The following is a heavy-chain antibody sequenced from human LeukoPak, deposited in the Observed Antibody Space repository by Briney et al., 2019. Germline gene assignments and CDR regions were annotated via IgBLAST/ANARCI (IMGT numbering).Heavy chain of an antibody. Sequence: GGSLRLSCVASGFTFSTYWMNWVRQAPGKGLERVGTISPDGSDKYYVDSVKGRFTISRDNAKASLYLQINSLRADDTALYFCARGIVVVVGASDHFDYWGQGTLITVSS. CDR2: ISPDGSDK. CDR1: GFTFSTYW. CDR3: ARGIVVVVGASDHFDY. D-gene: IGHD2-15*01. J-gene: IGHJ4*02. V-gene: IGHV3-7*01.